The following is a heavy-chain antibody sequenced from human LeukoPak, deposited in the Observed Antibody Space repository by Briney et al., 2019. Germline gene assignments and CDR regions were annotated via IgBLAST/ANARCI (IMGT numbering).Heavy chain of an antibody. V-gene: IGHV3-30-3*01. J-gene: IGHJ4*02. Sequence: GGSLRLSCAASGFTLSTYTMHWVRQAPGKGLEWVTFRSYDGGKKYTADSVKGRFTISRDNSKNTLYLQMDNLRTEDTAVYYCATSPPLHYSGSYETFDYWGQGTLVTVSS. D-gene: IGHD1-26*01. CDR1: GFTLSTYT. CDR2: RSYDGGKK. CDR3: ATSPPLHYSGSYETFDY.